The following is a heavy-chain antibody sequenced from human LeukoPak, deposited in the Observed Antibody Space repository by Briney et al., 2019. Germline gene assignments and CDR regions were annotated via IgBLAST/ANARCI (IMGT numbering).Heavy chain of an antibody. Sequence: GESLKISCKDSGNSITTYWIGGGRLKPGISLEWMGLIFPGDSDTKYSPSFQGQVTVSADKSISTAYLQWSSLKASDTAMYYCATYFAGAETFDIWGQGTMVTVSS. CDR3: ATYFAGAETFDI. CDR2: IFPGDSDT. CDR1: GNSITTYW. D-gene: IGHD3-16*01. J-gene: IGHJ3*02. V-gene: IGHV5-51*01.